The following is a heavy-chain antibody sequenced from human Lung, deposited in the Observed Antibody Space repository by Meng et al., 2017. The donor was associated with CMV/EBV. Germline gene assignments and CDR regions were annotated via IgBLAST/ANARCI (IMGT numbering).Heavy chain of an antibody. Sequence: ESLKISXAASGFTFSDFAMSWVRQAPGKGLEWVSVIYSGGRRTSYADSVKGRFTISRDNSKNTLYLQMNRLRADDTAVYYCAKMYCGTTSCYIFDFWGLGTLVTVSS. V-gene: IGHV3-23*03. J-gene: IGHJ4*02. CDR2: IYSGGRRT. D-gene: IGHD2-2*02. CDR1: GFTFSDFA. CDR3: AKMYCGTTSCYIFDF.